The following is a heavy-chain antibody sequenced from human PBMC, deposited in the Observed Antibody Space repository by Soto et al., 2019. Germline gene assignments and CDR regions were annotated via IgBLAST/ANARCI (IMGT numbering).Heavy chain of an antibody. Sequence: PXGSLKLSCAASGVTFSSYSMNWVRQAPGKGLEWVSSIISSSSYIYYADSVKGRFTISRDNAKNSLYLQMNSLRAEDTAVYYCARDPSTGDYWGQGTLVTVSS. CDR1: GVTFSSYS. CDR3: ARDPSTGDY. CDR2: IISSSSYI. V-gene: IGHV3-21*01. J-gene: IGHJ4*02.